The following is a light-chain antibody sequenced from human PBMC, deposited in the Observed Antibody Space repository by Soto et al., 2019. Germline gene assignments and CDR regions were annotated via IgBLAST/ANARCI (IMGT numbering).Light chain of an antibody. CDR3: QHYGGSPLIT. V-gene: IGKV3-20*01. Sequence: EIVLTQSPGTLSLSPGERATLSCRASQSVSSTYLVWYQQKPGQAPRLLIYDASKRATGIPARFSGSGSGTDFSLTISRLEPEDFAVYYCQHYGGSPLITFGQGTRLEIK. CDR2: DAS. J-gene: IGKJ5*01. CDR1: QSVSSTY.